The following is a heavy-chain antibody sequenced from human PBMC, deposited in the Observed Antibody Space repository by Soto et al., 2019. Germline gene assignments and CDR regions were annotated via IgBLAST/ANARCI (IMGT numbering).Heavy chain of an antibody. V-gene: IGHV4-34*01. CDR3: ACLSTEYGDYHSDY. J-gene: IGHJ4*02. Sequence: SETLSLTCAVYGGSFSGYYWSWIRQPPGKGLEWIGEINHSGSTNYNPSLKSRVTIPVDTSKNQFSLKLSSVTAADTAVYYCACLSTEYGDYHSDYWGQGTLVTVSS. CDR1: GGSFSGYY. CDR2: INHSGST. D-gene: IGHD4-17*01.